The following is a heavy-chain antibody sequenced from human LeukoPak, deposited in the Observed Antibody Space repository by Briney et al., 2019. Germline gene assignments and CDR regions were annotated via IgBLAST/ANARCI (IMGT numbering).Heavy chain of an antibody. CDR1: GGSISSYY. CDR2: IYYSGST. J-gene: IGHJ4*02. V-gene: IGHV4-59*12. CDR3: ANLREGYCGGDCYYSYFDY. D-gene: IGHD2-21*02. Sequence: SETLSLTCTVSGGSISSYYWSWIRQPPGQGLEWIGYIYYSGSTNYNPSLKSRVTISVDTSKNQFSLKLSSVTAADTAVYYCANLREGYCGGDCYYSYFDYWGQGTLVTVSS.